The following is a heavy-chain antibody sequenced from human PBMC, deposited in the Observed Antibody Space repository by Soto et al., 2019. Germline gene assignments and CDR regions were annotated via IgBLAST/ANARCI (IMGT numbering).Heavy chain of an antibody. Sequence: QVQLVQSRAEVKKPGASVRLSCKASGYTFSTYYMHWVRQAPGQGLEWMGVINPSGDTTTYAQKFQGRVTMTRDTSTSTLFLELNSLTSEDTAVYFCARDWEFGYWGQGTLVTVSS. CDR1: GYTFSTYY. V-gene: IGHV1-46*01. CDR2: INPSGDTT. CDR3: ARDWEFGY. J-gene: IGHJ4*02. D-gene: IGHD1-26*01.